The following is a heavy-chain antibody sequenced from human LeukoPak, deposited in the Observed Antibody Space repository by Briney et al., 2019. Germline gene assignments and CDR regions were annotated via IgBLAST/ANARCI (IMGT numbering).Heavy chain of an antibody. D-gene: IGHD1-26*01. J-gene: IGHJ4*02. CDR2: INPSGGST. V-gene: IGHV1-46*01. Sequence: GASVKVSCKASGYTFTSYYMHWVRQAPGQGLEWMGIINPSGGSTSYAQKFQGRVTMTRDTSISTAYMELSRLRSDDTAVYYCARGTYSGSYPFDYWGQGTLVTVSS. CDR1: GYTFTSYY. CDR3: ARGTYSGSYPFDY.